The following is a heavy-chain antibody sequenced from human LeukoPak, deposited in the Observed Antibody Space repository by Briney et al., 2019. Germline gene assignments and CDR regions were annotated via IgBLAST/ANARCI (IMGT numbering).Heavy chain of an antibody. J-gene: IGHJ5*02. V-gene: IGHV3-21*01. CDR3: ATARNCGSTSCYPNWFDP. Sequence: GGSLRLSCAASGVTFSSYSMNWGRQAPGEGVERVSCISSSSSEIYYADSVKGRFTISRDNAKTSLYLQMNSLRAEDTAVYYCATARNCGSTSCYPNWFDPWGQGTLVTVSS. D-gene: IGHD2-2*01. CDR2: ISSSSSEI. CDR1: GVTFSSYS.